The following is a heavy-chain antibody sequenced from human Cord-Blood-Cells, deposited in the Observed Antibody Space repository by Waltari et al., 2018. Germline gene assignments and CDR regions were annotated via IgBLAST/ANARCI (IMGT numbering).Heavy chain of an antibody. CDR2: ISYDGSNK. CDR1: GFTFISYG. V-gene: IGHV3-30*18. J-gene: IGHJ4*02. Sequence: QVQLVESGGGVVQPGRSLRPSCAASGFTFISYGIHGVRQAPGKGLEWGAVISYDGSNKYYADSVKGRFTISRDNSKNTLYLQMNSLRAEDTAVYYCAKDWYSSSSFDYWGQGTLVTVSS. CDR3: AKDWYSSSSFDY. D-gene: IGHD6-6*01.